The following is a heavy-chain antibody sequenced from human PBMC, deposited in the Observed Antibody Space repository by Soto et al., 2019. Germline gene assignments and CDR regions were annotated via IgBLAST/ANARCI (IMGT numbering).Heavy chain of an antibody. Sequence: SLTCEVCGDDISGGGYYRSWMRQHQGKSLEWIGYIYYSGSTYYNPSLKSRVTISVDTSKNQFSLKLSSVTAADTAVYYCARDYYDSSGYSYYYYGMDVWGQGTTVTVSS. CDR3: ARDYYDSSGYSYYYYGMDV. CDR2: IYYSGST. D-gene: IGHD3-22*01. J-gene: IGHJ6*02. V-gene: IGHV4-31*11. CDR1: GDDISGGGYY.